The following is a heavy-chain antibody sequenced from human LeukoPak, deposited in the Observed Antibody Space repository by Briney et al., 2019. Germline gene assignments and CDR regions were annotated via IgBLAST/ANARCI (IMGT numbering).Heavy chain of an antibody. CDR3: ARAGSIAVAGTVEFDY. V-gene: IGHV1-18*01. Sequence: ASVKVSCKASGYTFTSYGISWVRQAPGQGLEWMGWISAYNGNTNYAQKLQGRVTMTIDTSTSTAYMELRSLRSDDTAVYYCARAGSIAVAGTVEFDYWGQGTLVTVSS. D-gene: IGHD6-19*01. CDR2: ISAYNGNT. J-gene: IGHJ4*02. CDR1: GYTFTSYG.